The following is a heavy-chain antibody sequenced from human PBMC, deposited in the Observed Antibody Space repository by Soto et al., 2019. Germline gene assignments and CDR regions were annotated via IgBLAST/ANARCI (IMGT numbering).Heavy chain of an antibody. J-gene: IGHJ5*02. V-gene: IGHV4-30-4*01. CDR1: GGSISGGDYY. CDR2: IYYSGST. D-gene: IGHD3-3*01. Sequence: TLSLTCTVSGGSISGGDYYWSWIRQPPGKGLEWIGYIYYSGSTYYNPSLKSRVTISVDTSKNQFSLKLSSVTAADTAVYYCARDTLSYYDFWSGRAGGWFDPWGQGTLVTVSS. CDR3: ARDTLSYYDFWSGRAGGWFDP.